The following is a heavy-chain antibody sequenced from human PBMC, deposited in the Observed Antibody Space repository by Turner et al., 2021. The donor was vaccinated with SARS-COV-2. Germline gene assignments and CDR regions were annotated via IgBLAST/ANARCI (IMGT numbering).Heavy chain of an antibody. CDR2: IYYSGST. CDR1: GGSLSSRTYY. V-gene: IGHV4-39*01. J-gene: IGHJ6*02. D-gene: IGHD5-18*01. CDR3: ARLMDTAMDYYGMDV. Sequence: QLQLQESGPGLVKPSETLSLTCTVSGGSLSSRTYYWGWIRQPPGKGLEWIGNIYYSGSTYYNPSLKSRVTISVDTSKNQFSLKLSSVTAADTAVYYCARLMDTAMDYYGMDVWGQGTTVTVSS.